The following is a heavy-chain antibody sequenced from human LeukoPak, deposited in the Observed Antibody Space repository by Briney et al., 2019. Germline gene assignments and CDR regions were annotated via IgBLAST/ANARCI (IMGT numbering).Heavy chain of an antibody. V-gene: IGHV3-30*02. D-gene: IGHD1-26*01. Sequence: GGSLRLSCAASGFTFSSYAMSWVRQAPGKGLEWVAFIRYDGSNKYYADSVKGRFTISRDNSKNTLYLQMNSLRAEDTAVYYCAKVIGFGGRSPFDYWGQGTLVTVSS. J-gene: IGHJ4*02. CDR1: GFTFSSYA. CDR2: IRYDGSNK. CDR3: AKVIGFGGRSPFDY.